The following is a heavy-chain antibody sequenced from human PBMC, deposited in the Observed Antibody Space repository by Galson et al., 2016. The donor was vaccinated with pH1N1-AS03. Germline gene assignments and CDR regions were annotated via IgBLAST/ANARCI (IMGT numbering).Heavy chain of an antibody. CDR2: IYWNEDK. V-gene: IGHV2-5*01. CDR1: GFSLTTMREG. Sequence: PALVKPTQTLTLTCTVTGFSLTTMREGVGWIRQPPGKALEWLALIYWNEDKSFSQSLKNRLTITKDTSKNEIVLTMTNMDPADTGTLYCSQSRVAVEASGAFDAWGQETTVTVSS. CDR3: SQSRVAVEASGAFDA. D-gene: IGHD6-19*01. J-gene: IGHJ3*01.